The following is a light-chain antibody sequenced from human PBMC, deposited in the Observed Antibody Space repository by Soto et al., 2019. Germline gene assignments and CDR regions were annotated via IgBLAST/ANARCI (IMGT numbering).Light chain of an antibody. V-gene: IGKV3D-15*03. Sequence: EIVMTQSPAALSVSPGESVTLSCRASQYINTRLAWYQHRPGQSPRLLIYQTSLRAAGIPARFSASGSGTDFTLTISDVQPEDFALYYCHQRQSWPRTFGQGTKVDIK. CDR3: HQRQSWPRT. J-gene: IGKJ1*01. CDR1: QYINTR. CDR2: QTS.